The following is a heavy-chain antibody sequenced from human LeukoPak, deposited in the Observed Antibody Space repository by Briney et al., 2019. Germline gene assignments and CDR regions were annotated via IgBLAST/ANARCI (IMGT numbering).Heavy chain of an antibody. CDR2: ISSSSSYI. J-gene: IGHJ4*02. Sequence: GGSLRLSCAASGFTLSRYSMNWVRQAPGKGLEWVSSISSSSSYIYYADFVKGRFTISRDNAKNSLYLQMNSLRVEDTALYHCARKGLGGELGGFDSWGQGTLVTVSS. CDR3: ARKGLGGELGGFDS. D-gene: IGHD1-7*01. V-gene: IGHV3-21*04. CDR1: GFTLSRYS.